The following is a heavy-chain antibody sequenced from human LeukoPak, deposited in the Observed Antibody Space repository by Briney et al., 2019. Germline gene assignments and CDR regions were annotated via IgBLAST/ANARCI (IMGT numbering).Heavy chain of an antibody. Sequence: SETLSLTCTVSGGSISSSYYWGWIRRPPGKGLEWIGSIYYSGSTYYNPSLKSRVTISVDTSKNQFSLKLSSVTAADTAVYYCARKSGYSYGYDYWGQGTLVTVSS. CDR3: ARKSGYSYGYDY. J-gene: IGHJ4*02. CDR1: GGSISSSYY. CDR2: IYYSGST. V-gene: IGHV4-39*07. D-gene: IGHD5-18*01.